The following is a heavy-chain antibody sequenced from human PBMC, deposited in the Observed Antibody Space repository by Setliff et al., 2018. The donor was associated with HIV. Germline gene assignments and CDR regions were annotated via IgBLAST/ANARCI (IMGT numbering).Heavy chain of an antibody. Sequence: ASVKVSCKASGYTFTSCFMHWVRQAPGQGLEYMGIINPSDGTTDYTQKFQDRATMTSDTSTSTVYMELRSLRSEDTAIYYCVKEYHTAATDTRVANYFDYWGQGTLVTVS. CDR1: GYTFTSCF. D-gene: IGHD6-13*01. CDR2: INPSDGTT. V-gene: IGHV1-46*01. J-gene: IGHJ4*02. CDR3: VKEYHTAATDTRVANYFDY.